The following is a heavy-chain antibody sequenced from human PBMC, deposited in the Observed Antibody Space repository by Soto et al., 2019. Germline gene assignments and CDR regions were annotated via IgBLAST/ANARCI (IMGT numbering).Heavy chain of an antibody. CDR1: GYTFTSYC. Sequence: ASVKVSCKASGYTFTSYCISWVLQAPGQGLEWMGWISAYNGNTNYAQKLQGRDTMTTDTSTSTAYMELRSLRSDDTAVYYCARDVGSSPDYYYYGMDVWGQGTTVTVSS. V-gene: IGHV1-18*04. CDR3: ARDVGSSPDYYYYGMDV. CDR2: ISAYNGNT. D-gene: IGHD6-6*01. J-gene: IGHJ6*02.